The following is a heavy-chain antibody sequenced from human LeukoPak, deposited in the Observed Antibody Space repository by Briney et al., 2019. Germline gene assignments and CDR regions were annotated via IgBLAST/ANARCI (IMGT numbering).Heavy chain of an antibody. D-gene: IGHD4-23*01. CDR1: GGSLSSYY. J-gene: IGHJ4*02. CDR2: IYYSGST. Sequence: SETLSLTCTVSGGSLSSYYWSWLRQPPGKGLEWIGNIYYSGSTNYNPSLKSRVTMSVDTSKSQLSLKVSSVTAVDTAVYYCARDGGGKSRPFDYWGQGTPVTVSS. V-gene: IGHV4-59*01. CDR3: ARDGGGKSRPFDY.